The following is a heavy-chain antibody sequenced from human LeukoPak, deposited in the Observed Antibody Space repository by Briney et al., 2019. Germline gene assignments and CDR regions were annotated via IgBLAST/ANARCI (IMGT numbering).Heavy chain of an antibody. V-gene: IGHV3-23*01. Sequence: GGTLRLSCAASGFTFSSYGMSWVRQAPGKGLEWVSAISGSGSSTHYADSVKGRFTISRDNSKNTLSLQMNSLRSDDTAVYYCARGGWTPVTTGIEFDYWGQGTLVTVSS. CDR2: ISGSGSST. CDR1: GFTFSSYG. D-gene: IGHD4-17*01. CDR3: ARGGWTPVTTGIEFDY. J-gene: IGHJ4*02.